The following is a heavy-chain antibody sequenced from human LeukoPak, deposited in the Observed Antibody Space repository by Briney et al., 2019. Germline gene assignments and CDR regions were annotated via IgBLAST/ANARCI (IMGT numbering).Heavy chain of an antibody. D-gene: IGHD3-10*01. V-gene: IGHV4-34*01. CDR2: INHSGST. Sequence: SETLSLTCAVYGGSFSGYYWSWIRQPPGKGLEWIGEINHSGSTNYNPSLKSRVTISVDTSKNQFSLKLSSVTAADTAVYYCARYGSGKCYYYYYYMDVWGKGTTVTVSS. CDR1: GGSFSGYY. CDR3: ARYGSGKCYYYYYYMDV. J-gene: IGHJ6*03.